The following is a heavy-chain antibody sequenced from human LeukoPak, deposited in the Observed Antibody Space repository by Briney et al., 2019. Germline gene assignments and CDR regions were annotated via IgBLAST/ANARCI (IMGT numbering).Heavy chain of an antibody. J-gene: IGHJ3*02. D-gene: IGHD3-10*01. Sequence: PGGSLRLSCAASGFTFSSYAMSWVRQAPGKGLEWVSAISGSGGSTYYADSVKGRFTISRDNSKNTLYLQMNSLRAEDTAVYYCAKYRVTMVRGVMFAFDIWGQGTMVTVSS. V-gene: IGHV3-23*01. CDR3: AKYRVTMVRGVMFAFDI. CDR1: GFTFSSYA. CDR2: ISGSGGST.